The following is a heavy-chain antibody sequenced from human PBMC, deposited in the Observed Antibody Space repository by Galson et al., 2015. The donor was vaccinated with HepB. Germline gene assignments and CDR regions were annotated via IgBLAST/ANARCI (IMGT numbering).Heavy chain of an antibody. CDR3: CWGTSMVRGVVDV. V-gene: IGHV1-69*02. D-gene: IGHD3-10*01. CDR2: IIPILGIA. Sequence: SVKVSCKASGGTFSSYTISWVRQAPGQGLEWMGRIIPILGIANYAQKFQGRVTITADKSTSTAYMELSSLRSEDTAVYYCCWGTSMVRGVVDVWGQGTTVTVSS. CDR1: GGTFSSYT. J-gene: IGHJ6*02.